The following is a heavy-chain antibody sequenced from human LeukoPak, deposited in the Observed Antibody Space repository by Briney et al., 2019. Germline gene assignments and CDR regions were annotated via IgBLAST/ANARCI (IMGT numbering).Heavy chain of an antibody. Sequence: ASVKVSCKASGYTFTGYYMHWVRQAPGQGLEWMGIINPSGGSTSYAQKFQGRVTMTRDMSTSTVYMELSSLRSEDTAVYYCAREYSSSWRYYYYYYMDVWGKGTTVTVSS. D-gene: IGHD6-13*01. CDR1: GYTFTGYY. V-gene: IGHV1-46*01. CDR2: INPSGGST. CDR3: AREYSSSWRYYYYYYMDV. J-gene: IGHJ6*03.